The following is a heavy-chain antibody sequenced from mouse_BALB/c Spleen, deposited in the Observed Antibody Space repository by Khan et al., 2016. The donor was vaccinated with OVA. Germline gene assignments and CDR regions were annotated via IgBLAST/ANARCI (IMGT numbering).Heavy chain of an antibody. CDR2: INPTSGYT. V-gene: IGHV1-7*01. CDR1: GYTFTTYW. J-gene: IGHJ2*01. CDR3: KRDRIDY. Sequence: VQLQQSGAELAKPGASVKMSCKASGYTFTTYWMHWVKQRPGQGLEWIGYINPTSGYTDYNEKFKDRATLSADKSSSPAYMQLGSLTAEDSAVYYCKRDRIDYWGQGTTLTVSS.